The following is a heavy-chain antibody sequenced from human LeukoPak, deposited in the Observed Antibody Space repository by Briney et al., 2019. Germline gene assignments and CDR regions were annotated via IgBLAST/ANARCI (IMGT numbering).Heavy chain of an antibody. V-gene: IGHV3-23*01. J-gene: IGHJ4*02. D-gene: IGHD3-22*01. CDR2: ISGSGGST. CDR1: GFTFSSYA. Sequence: PGRSLRLSCAASGFTFSSYAMSWVRQAPGKGLEWVSAISGSGGSTYYADSVKGRFTISRDNSKNTLYLQMNSLRAEDTAVYYCAIMPYYYDSGGYFDYFDYWGQGTLVTVSS. CDR3: AIMPYYYDSGGYFDYFDY.